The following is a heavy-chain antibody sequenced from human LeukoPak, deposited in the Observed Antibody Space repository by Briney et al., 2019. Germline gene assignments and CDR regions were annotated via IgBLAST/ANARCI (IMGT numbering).Heavy chain of an antibody. V-gene: IGHV3-23*01. Sequence: GRTLRPSCAPSGFTSSGNATSGVRHAPGKGLEWGSAISGSGGSTYYADSVKGRFTISRDNSKNTLYMQMNSLTAADTAVYYCAKDGYRIVGATCDYWGQGTLVTVSS. D-gene: IGHD1-26*01. J-gene: IGHJ4*02. CDR3: AKDGYRIVGATCDY. CDR2: ISGSGGST. CDR1: GFTSSGNA.